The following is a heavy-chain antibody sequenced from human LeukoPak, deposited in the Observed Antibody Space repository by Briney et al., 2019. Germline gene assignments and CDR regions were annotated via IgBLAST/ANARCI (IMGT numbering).Heavy chain of an antibody. CDR2: INPNSGGT. D-gene: IGHD3-9*01. J-gene: IGHJ3*02. CDR3: ARSGSGILTGRAFDI. Sequence: GASVKVSCKASGYTFTGYYMHWVRQAPGQGLEWMGWINPNSGGTTYAQNFQGRVTMTRDTSISTAYMELSRLRSDDTSVYYCARSGSGILTGRAFDIWGQGTMVTVSS. V-gene: IGHV1-2*02. CDR1: GYTFTGYY.